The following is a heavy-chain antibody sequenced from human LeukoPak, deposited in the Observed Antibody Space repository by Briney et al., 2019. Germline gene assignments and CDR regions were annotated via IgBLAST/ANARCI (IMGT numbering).Heavy chain of an antibody. CDR1: GHTFTSYY. J-gene: IGHJ4*02. Sequence: ASVKVSCKASGHTFTSYYMHWVRQAPGQGLEWMGIINPSGGSTNYAQKFQGRVTMTRDTSTSTVYMELSSLRSEDTAVYYCARGGFQGIAAAGRGGNRDYYFDYWGQGTLVTVSS. V-gene: IGHV1-46*01. CDR2: INPSGGST. D-gene: IGHD6-13*01. CDR3: ARGGFQGIAAAGRGGNRDYYFDY.